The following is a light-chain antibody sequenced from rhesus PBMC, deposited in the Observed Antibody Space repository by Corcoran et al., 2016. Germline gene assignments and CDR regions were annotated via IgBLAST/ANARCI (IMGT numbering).Light chain of an antibody. CDR3: QVWDISNDYYI. CDR1: NIGIQG. CDR2: DDR. V-gene: IGLV3-40*01. Sequence: SYELTQPRSVSVSQGQTARIPCGGDNIGIQGVQWYQQKPPQAPVLVIYDDRERPTGVPDQFSGSKSGNTATLTISGVEAGDEADYYCQVWDISNDYYIFGAGTRLTVL. J-gene: IGLJ1*01.